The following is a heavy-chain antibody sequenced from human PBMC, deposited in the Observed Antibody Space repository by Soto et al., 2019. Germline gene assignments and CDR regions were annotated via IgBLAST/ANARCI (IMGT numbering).Heavy chain of an antibody. D-gene: IGHD6-6*01. V-gene: IGHV5-51*01. Sequence: PGESLKISCKGSGYSFTSYWIGWVRQMPGKGLEWMGIIYPGDSDTRYSPSFQGQVTISADKSISTAYLQWSSLKASDTAMYYCARTIAARADYYYYMDVWGKGTTVTVSS. CDR2: IYPGDSDT. CDR3: ARTIAARADYYYYMDV. J-gene: IGHJ6*03. CDR1: GYSFTSYW.